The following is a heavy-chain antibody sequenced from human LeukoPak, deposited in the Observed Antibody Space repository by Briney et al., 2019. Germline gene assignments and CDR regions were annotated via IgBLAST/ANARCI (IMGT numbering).Heavy chain of an antibody. V-gene: IGHV1-69*06. CDR3: ARDGYSYGQGWAGDYYHYMDV. D-gene: IGHD5-18*01. CDR1: GGTFSSYA. Sequence: EASVKVSCKASGGTFSSYAISWVRQAPGQGLEWMGGIIPLFGTTNYAQKFRGRVTITADKSTSTADMELSSLRSEDTAVYYCARDGYSYGQGWAGDYYHYMDVWGKGTTVTVSS. CDR2: IIPLFGTT. J-gene: IGHJ6*03.